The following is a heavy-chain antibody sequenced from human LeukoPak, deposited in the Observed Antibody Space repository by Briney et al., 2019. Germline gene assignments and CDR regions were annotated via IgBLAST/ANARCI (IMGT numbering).Heavy chain of an antibody. Sequence: GGSLRLSCAASGFTVSSNYMSWVRQAPGKGLEWVSVIYSGGSTYYADSVKGRFTISRDNSKNTLYLQMNSLRAEGTAVYYCAREATVTSDRDYWGQGTLVTVSS. CDR3: AREATVTSDRDY. J-gene: IGHJ4*02. D-gene: IGHD4-17*01. CDR2: IYSGGST. CDR1: GFTVSSNY. V-gene: IGHV3-66*01.